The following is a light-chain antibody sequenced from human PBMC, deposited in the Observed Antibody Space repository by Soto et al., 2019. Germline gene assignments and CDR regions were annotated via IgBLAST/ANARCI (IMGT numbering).Light chain of an antibody. J-gene: IGKJ2*01. Sequence: DIQMTQSPSTLSAPIGDRVTITCRASQSVNYWLAWYQQKPGKAPELLISDASDLESGVPSRFSGSGSGTEFTLTISSLQPDDFATYYCHQYSTYVHTFGQGTKLEIK. CDR3: HQYSTYVHT. CDR2: DAS. V-gene: IGKV1-5*01. CDR1: QSVNYW.